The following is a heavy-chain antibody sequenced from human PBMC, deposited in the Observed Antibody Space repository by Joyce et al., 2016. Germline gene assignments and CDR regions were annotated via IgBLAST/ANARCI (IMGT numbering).Heavy chain of an antibody. Sequence: QLQLQESGPGLVKPSETLSLSCTVSGGSISSSTYYWGWIRQPPRKGLVWIGSVYESGSTNYSPALKWRGNISVDTSKNQFSRKLTSVTAADTAVYYCARSFFYCSGGSCFSGEWFDRWGQGTLVTVSS. CDR1: GGSISSSTYY. CDR2: VYESGST. J-gene: IGHJ5*02. V-gene: IGHV4-39*07. D-gene: IGHD2-15*01. CDR3: ARSFFYCSGGSCFSGEWFDR.